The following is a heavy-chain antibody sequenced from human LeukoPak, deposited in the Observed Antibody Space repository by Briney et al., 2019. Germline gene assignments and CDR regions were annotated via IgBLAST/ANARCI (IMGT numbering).Heavy chain of an antibody. CDR1: GYTFTGYY. Sequence: ASVKVSCKASGYTFTGYYMHWVRQAPGQGLEWMGWISAYNGNTKSAQNIQGRVTMTTDTSTSTAYMELRSLRSDDTAVYYCARDKEKVDTFMAPDYWGQGTLVTVSS. V-gene: IGHV1-18*04. CDR3: ARDKEKVDTFMAPDY. J-gene: IGHJ4*02. D-gene: IGHD5-18*01. CDR2: ISAYNGNT.